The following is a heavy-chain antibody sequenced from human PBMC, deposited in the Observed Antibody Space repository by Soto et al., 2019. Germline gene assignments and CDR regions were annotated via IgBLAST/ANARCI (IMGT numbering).Heavy chain of an antibody. CDR3: AQGGASGDYGRYFDL. J-gene: IGHJ2*01. CDR2: ISGSGGST. V-gene: IGHV3-23*01. Sequence: GGSLRLSCAASGFTFSSYAMSWVRQAPGKGLEWVSAISGSGGSTYYADSVKGRFTISRDNSTNTLYLQMNSLRAEDTAVYYFAQGGASGDYGRYFDLWGRGTLVTVSS. CDR1: GFTFSSYA. D-gene: IGHD4-17*01.